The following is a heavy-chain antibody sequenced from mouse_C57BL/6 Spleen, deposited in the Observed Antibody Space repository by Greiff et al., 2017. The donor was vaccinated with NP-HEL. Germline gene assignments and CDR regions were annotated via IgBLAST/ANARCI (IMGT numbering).Heavy chain of an antibody. V-gene: IGHV1-75*01. J-gene: IGHJ2*01. D-gene: IGHD1-1*01. CDR2: IFPGSGST. Sequence: VQLQQSGPELVKPGASVKISCKASGYTFTDYYINWVKQRPGQGLEWIGWIFPGSGSTYYNEKFKGKATLTVDKSSSTAYMLLSSLTSEDSAVYFCARRAGIITTVVATGYFDYWGQGTTLTVSS. CDR3: ARRAGIITTVVATGYFDY. CDR1: GYTFTDYY.